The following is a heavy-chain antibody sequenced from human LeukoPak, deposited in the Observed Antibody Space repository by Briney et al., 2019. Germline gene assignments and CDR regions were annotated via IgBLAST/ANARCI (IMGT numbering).Heavy chain of an antibody. CDR3: ARRYSSSSGYDY. D-gene: IGHD6-6*01. CDR2: IDWDDDK. V-gene: IGHV2-70*20. J-gene: IGHJ4*02. CDR1: GFSLSTSGMC. Sequence: ESGPALVKPTQTLTLTCTFSGFSLSTSGMCVSWVRQPPGRALEWLALIDWDDDKYYSTSLKTRLTISKDTSKNQVVLTMTNMDPVDTATYYCARRYSSSSGYDYWGQGTLVTVSS.